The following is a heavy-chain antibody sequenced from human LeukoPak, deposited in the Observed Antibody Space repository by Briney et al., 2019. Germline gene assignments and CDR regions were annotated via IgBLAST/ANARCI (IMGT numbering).Heavy chain of an antibody. V-gene: IGHV1-18*01. D-gene: IGHD2-2*01. CDR3: ARDLVAGDCSSTSCYLSDY. CDR1: GYTFTSYG. J-gene: IGHJ4*02. Sequence: ASVKVSCKASGYTFTSYGISWVRQAPGQGLEWMGWISAYNGNTNYAQKLQGRVTMTTDTSTSTAYMELRSLRSDDTAVYYCARDLVAGDCSSTSCYLSDYWGQGTLVTVSS. CDR2: ISAYNGNT.